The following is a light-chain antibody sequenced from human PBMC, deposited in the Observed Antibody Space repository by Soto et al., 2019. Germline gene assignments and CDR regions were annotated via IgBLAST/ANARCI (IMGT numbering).Light chain of an antibody. Sequence: IVLTQSPGTLSLSPGERATLSCRASQSVGASFLAWYQQNPGQAPRLLIYGASVRATGIPDRFSGSWSGTDFTLIISRLEPEDFGVYFCQQYGTSPWTFGQGTNVEI. J-gene: IGKJ1*01. CDR3: QQYGTSPWT. CDR2: GAS. CDR1: QSVGASF. V-gene: IGKV3-20*01.